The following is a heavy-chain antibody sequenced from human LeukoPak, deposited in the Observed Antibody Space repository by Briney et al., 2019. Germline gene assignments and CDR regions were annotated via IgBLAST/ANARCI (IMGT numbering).Heavy chain of an antibody. CDR3: VKARGSGWYWDY. CDR1: GFTFSSYA. CDR2: ICSNGGST. V-gene: IGHV3-64D*06. Sequence: GGCLRLSCSASGFTFSSYAMHWVRQAPGKGLEYVSAICSNGGSTYYADSVKGRFTISRDNSKNTLYLQMSSLRAEDTAVYYCVKARGSGWYWDYWGQGTLVTVSS. D-gene: IGHD6-19*01. J-gene: IGHJ4*02.